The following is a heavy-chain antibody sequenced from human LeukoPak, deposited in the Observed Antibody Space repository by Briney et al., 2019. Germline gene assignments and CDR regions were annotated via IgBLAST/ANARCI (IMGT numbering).Heavy chain of an antibody. CDR2: IWYDGSNK. Sequence: GGSLRLSCEASGFTFSTYGMHWVRQAPGKGLEWVAVIWYDGSNKNYADSVKGRFTISRDNSKNTLYLQMNSLRAEDTAVYYCATVADFGDYYFDYWGQGTLVTVSS. CDR1: GFTFSTYG. D-gene: IGHD4-17*01. J-gene: IGHJ4*02. V-gene: IGHV3-33*01. CDR3: ATVADFGDYYFDY.